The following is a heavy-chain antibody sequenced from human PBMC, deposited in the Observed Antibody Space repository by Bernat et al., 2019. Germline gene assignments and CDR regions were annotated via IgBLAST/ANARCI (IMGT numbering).Heavy chain of an antibody. CDR2: ISSSGSTI. CDR3: ARAKYDFWSGYYIERGYYYYMDV. D-gene: IGHD3-3*01. V-gene: IGHV3-48*03. CDR1: GFTFSSYE. Sequence: EVQLVESGGGLVQPGGSLRLSCAASGFTFSSYEMNWVRQAPGKGLEWGSYISSSGSTIYYADSVKGRFTISRDNAKNSLYLQMNSLRAEDTAVYYCARAKYDFWSGYYIERGYYYYMDVWGKGTTVTVSS. J-gene: IGHJ6*03.